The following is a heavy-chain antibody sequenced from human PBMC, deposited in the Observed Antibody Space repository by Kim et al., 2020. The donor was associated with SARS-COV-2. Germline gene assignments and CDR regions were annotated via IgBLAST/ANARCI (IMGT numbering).Heavy chain of an antibody. CDR3: ANMGRDGHNLAS. CDR1: GFTFDDYA. Sequence: GGSLRLSCAASGFTFDDYAMHWVRQAPGKGLEWVSLITGDGGNTYCADSVRGRFTISRDNSKNSLYLQMNSVTTEDTAWYYCANMGRDGHNLASWGQGTLVTVSS. J-gene: IGHJ5*02. V-gene: IGHV3-43*02. D-gene: IGHD2-15*01. CDR2: ITGDGGNT.